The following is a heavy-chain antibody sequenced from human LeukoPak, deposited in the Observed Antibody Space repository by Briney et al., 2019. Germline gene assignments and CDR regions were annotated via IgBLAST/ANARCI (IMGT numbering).Heavy chain of an antibody. CDR2: INYSGST. CDR3: ARHSHELERHLDDWFDP. D-gene: IGHD1-1*01. J-gene: IGHJ5*02. V-gene: IGHV4-30-4*01. CDR1: GGSISSDNYQ. Sequence: SQTLSLTCTVSGGSISSDNYQWSWIRQPPGKGLEWIGYINYSGSTYYNPSLKSRVTISVDTSKNQFSLKLSSVTASDTAVYYCARHSHELERHLDDWFDPWGQGTLVTVSS.